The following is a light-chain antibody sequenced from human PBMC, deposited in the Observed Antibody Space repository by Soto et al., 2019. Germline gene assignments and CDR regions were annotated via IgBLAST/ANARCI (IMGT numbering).Light chain of an antibody. CDR2: GAF. CDR3: QQHETLIT. J-gene: IGKJ5*01. Sequence: ETVSTQSPSTLSLSPGERATLHCRASQSLSSSYFAWYQHKPGQGPRFLIYGAFTRATGIPDRFSGSGSGTDFTLTISRLEPEDFAVYYCQQHETLITLGQGTRLEIK. V-gene: IGKV3-20*01. CDR1: QSLSSSY.